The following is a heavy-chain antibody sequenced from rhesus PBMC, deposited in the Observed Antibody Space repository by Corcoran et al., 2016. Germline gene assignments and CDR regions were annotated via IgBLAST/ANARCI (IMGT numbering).Heavy chain of an antibody. J-gene: IGHJ4*01. CDR1: GSSIKNNY. D-gene: IGHD2-2*01. CDR2: IYGTGGKT. V-gene: IGHV4S2*01. CDR3: ARGYFYFDY. Sequence: QVHLQESGPGLVKPSETLPLTCAVSGSSIKNNYWSWTRQAPGKGLEWIGLIYGTGGKTDYHPSLKSRVTISIDTSMNHFSLRLSSVTAADTAVYYCARGYFYFDYWGQGVLVTVSS.